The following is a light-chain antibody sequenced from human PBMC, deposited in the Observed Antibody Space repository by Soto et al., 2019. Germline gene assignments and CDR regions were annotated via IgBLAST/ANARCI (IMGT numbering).Light chain of an antibody. Sequence: QSVLTQPPSVSGTLGQGVTISCSGSTSNIGENSVGWFQQLPGTAPKVLIYVTNKRPSGVPARFSASKSGTSAYLAISGLQSEDEADYYCAAWDGSLNGHVFGTGTQLTVL. V-gene: IGLV1-44*01. CDR2: VTN. J-gene: IGLJ1*01. CDR3: AAWDGSLNGHV. CDR1: TSNIGENS.